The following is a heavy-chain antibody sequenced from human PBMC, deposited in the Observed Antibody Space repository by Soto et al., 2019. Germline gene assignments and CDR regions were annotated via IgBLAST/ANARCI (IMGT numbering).Heavy chain of an antibody. CDR1: GYTFTGYY. V-gene: IGHV1-2*02. D-gene: IGHD4-17*01. J-gene: IGHJ4*02. CDR3: ASELRGKYFDY. CDR2: INPNSGCT. Sequence: ASVKVSCKASGYTFTGYYMHWVLQAPGQGLEWMGWINPNSGCTNYAQKFQGRVTMTRDTSISTAYMELSRLRSDDTAVYYCASELRGKYFDYWGQGTLVTVSS.